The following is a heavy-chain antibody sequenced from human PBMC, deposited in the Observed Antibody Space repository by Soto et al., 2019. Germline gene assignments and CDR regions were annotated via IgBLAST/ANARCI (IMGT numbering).Heavy chain of an antibody. V-gene: IGHV3-13*05. CDR3: ARAYSGRLPRRADYYYAMDV. Sequence: GPRRLACAASGFSFSRCDMHWVRQVSGKGLEWVSAIGSADDPYYLGSVKGRFTISRENAKNSLYLQMNSLRAGDTAVYYCARAYSGRLPRRADYYYAMDVWGLGTTVTVSS. CDR1: GFSFSRCD. CDR2: IGSADDP. J-gene: IGHJ6*02. D-gene: IGHD2-15*01.